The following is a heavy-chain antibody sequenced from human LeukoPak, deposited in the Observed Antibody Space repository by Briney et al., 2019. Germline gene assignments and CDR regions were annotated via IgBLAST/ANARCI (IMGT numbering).Heavy chain of an antibody. CDR1: AYTFTGYY. CDR2: INPNSGGT. J-gene: IGHJ4*02. V-gene: IGHV1-2*04. CDR3: AREGGSQLPFDY. D-gene: IGHD1-26*01. Sequence: ASVKVSCKASAYTFTGYYMHWVRQAPGQGLEWMGWINPNSGGTNYAQKFQDWVTMTRDTSISTAYMELSRLRSDDTAVYYCAREGGSQLPFDYWGQGTLVTVSS.